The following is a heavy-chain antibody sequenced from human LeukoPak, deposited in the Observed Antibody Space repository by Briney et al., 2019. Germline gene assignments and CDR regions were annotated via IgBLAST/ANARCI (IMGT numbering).Heavy chain of an antibody. CDR1: GGAISRYY. Sequence: SETLSLTCTVSGGAISRYYWSWIRQPPGKGLECIVCIYYSASPQSRLPISVDTSKNQFSLKLSSFPAADTAVYYCASTYGSSGLGYFDLWGRGTLVTVSS. CDR2: IYYSA. V-gene: IGHV4-59*01. J-gene: IGHJ2*01. D-gene: IGHD6-13*01. CDR3: ASTYGSSGLGYFDL.